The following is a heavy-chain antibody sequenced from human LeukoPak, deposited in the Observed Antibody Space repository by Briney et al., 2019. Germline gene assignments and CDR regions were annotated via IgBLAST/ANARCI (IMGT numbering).Heavy chain of an antibody. V-gene: IGHV1-46*01. J-gene: IGHJ4*02. CDR1: GYTFTSYY. D-gene: IGHD1-1*01. CDR3: ARDLRLTSNGKTTREDY. CDR2: INPSGGST. Sequence: ASVKVSFKASGYTFTSYYMHWVRQAPGQGLEWMGIINPSGGSTSYAQKFQGRVTMTRDTSTSTVYMELSSLRSEDTAVYYCARDLRLTSNGKTTREDYWGQGTLVTVSS.